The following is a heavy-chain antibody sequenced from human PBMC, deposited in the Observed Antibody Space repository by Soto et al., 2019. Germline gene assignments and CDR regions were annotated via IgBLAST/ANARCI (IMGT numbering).Heavy chain of an antibody. V-gene: IGHV3-43D*04. D-gene: IGHD3-22*01. CDR2: ISWDGGST. J-gene: IGHJ6*02. Sequence: HPGGSLRLSCAASGFTFDNYVMYWVRQAPGKGLEWVSLISWDGGSTYYADSVKGRFTISRDNSKNSLYLQMNSLRTVDTGLYYCAKGSGSRYYYSAMDVWGQGTTVTVSS. CDR3: AKGSGSRYYYSAMDV. CDR1: GFTFDNYV.